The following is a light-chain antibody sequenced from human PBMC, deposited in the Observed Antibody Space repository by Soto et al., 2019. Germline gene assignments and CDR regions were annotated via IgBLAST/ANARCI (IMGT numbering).Light chain of an antibody. J-gene: IGLJ3*02. CDR3: AAWDDSLRGWV. CDR2: TND. V-gene: IGLV1-47*02. CDR1: SSNIGSNY. Sequence: QSVLTQPPSASGTPGQWVTISCSGSSSNIGSNYVYWYQQLPGTAPKLLIYTNDQRPSGVPDRFSGSKSGTSASLAISGLRSEDEADYYCAAWDDSLRGWVFGGGTQLTVL.